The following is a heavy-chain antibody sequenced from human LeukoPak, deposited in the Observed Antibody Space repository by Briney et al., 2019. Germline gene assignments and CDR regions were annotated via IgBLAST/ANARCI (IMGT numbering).Heavy chain of an antibody. J-gene: IGHJ5*02. CDR3: ARQYCSSTSCSELDWFDP. V-gene: IGHV4-59*01. Sequence: PSETLSLTCTVPGGSISSYYWSWIRQPPGKGLEWMGYIYYSGSTNYNPSLKSRVTISVDTSKNQFSLKLSSVTAADTAVYYCARQYCSSTSCSELDWFDPWGQGTQVTVSS. CDR2: IYYSGST. CDR1: GGSISSYY. D-gene: IGHD2-2*01.